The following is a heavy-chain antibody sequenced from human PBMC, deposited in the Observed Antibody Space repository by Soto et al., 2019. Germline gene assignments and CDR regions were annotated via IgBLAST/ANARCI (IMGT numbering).Heavy chain of an antibody. D-gene: IGHD5-18*01. CDR1: GYSFLNYW. J-gene: IGHJ4*02. Sequence: GESLKISCKTSGYSFLNYWIGWVRQMPGKGLERMGIIYPGDSDARYSPSFQDQVTISADKSISTVYLQWSSLKASDTAMYYCARHIVDTSMTASFNYWGQGTQVTVSS. CDR3: ARHIVDTSMTASFNY. V-gene: IGHV5-51*01. CDR2: IYPGDSDA.